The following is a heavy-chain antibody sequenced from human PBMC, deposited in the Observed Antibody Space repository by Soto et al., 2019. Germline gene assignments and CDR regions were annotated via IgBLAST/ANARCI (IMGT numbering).Heavy chain of an antibody. CDR2: IYYSGST. CDR1: GGCMSSYY. CDR3: ARVYYDFWSGYYPDYFDY. Sequence: EALSLKGTVSGGCMSSYYWIWIRQPPGKGLEWIGYIYYSGSTNYNPSLKSRVTISVDTSKNQFSLKLSSVTDADTAVYYCARVYYDFWSGYYPDYFDYWGQGTLVIV. V-gene: IGHV4-59*01. J-gene: IGHJ4*02. D-gene: IGHD3-3*01.